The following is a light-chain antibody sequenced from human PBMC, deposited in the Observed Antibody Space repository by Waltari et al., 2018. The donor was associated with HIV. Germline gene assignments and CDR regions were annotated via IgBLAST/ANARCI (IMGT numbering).Light chain of an antibody. J-gene: IGLJ3*02. Sequence: QLVLTQSPSASASLGASVTLTCPLSSGHSNYAIAWHQQQPEQGPRYLMKLNSDGSHYKGDGIPYRFSGSSSGAERYLTISSLQSEDEADYYCQTWGTGMVFGGGTKLTVL. CDR1: SGHSNYA. CDR3: QTWGTGMV. CDR2: LNSDGSH. V-gene: IGLV4-69*01.